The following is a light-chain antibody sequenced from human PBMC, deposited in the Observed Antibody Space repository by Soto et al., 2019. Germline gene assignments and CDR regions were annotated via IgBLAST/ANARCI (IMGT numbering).Light chain of an antibody. CDR1: SSDVGGYTY. Sequence: QSALTQPASVSGSPGQSITISCTGTSSDVGGYTYVSWYQQYPGKVPKLMIYEVTNRPSGVSNRFSGSKSGNTASLTISGLQAEDEADYYCSSYTSSSTPVVFGGGTKLTV. V-gene: IGLV2-14*01. J-gene: IGLJ2*01. CDR2: EVT. CDR3: SSYTSSSTPVV.